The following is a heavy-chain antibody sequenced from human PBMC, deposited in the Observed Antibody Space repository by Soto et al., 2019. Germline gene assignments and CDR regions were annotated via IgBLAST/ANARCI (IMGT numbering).Heavy chain of an antibody. D-gene: IGHD2-21*02. CDR3: ARELYSCGGDCPDYMAY. CDR1: GYPFTDYF. Sequence: VASVKVSCKTSGYPFTDYFIHWVRQAPGQGLEWMGIISLYHHSTSYAQKFQGRLTVTADTSTTTVYMDLSRLTSEDSAVYWCARELYSCGGDCPDYMAYWGQGTLVPVS. V-gene: IGHV1-46*01. CDR2: ISLYHHST. J-gene: IGHJ1*01.